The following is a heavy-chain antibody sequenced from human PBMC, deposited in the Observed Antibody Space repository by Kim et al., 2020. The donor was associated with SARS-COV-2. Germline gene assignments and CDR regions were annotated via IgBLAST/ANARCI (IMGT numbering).Heavy chain of an antibody. V-gene: IGHV3-23*01. J-gene: IGHJ4*02. D-gene: IGHD3-10*01. Sequence: SVKGRFTISRDNSKNTLYLQMNSLRAEDTAVYYCAKDLLLWFGELLTSDYWGQGTLVTVSS. CDR3: AKDLLLWFGELLTSDY.